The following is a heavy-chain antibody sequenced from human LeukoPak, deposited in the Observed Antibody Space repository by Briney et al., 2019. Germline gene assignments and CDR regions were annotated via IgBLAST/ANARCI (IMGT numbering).Heavy chain of an antibody. V-gene: IGHV3-23*01. CDR1: RFTLSNYW. J-gene: IGHJ3*02. Sequence: PGGSLRLSCAASRFTLSNYWMSWVRQAPGKGLEWVSAISGSGGSTYYADSVKGRFTISRDNSKNTLYLQMNSLRAEDTAVYYCASCGEYYDFWSGYYYDAFDIWGQGTMVTVSS. D-gene: IGHD3-3*01. CDR3: ASCGEYYDFWSGYYYDAFDI. CDR2: ISGSGGST.